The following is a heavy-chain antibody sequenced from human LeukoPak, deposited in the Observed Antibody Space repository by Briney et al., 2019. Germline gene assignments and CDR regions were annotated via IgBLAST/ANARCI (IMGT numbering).Heavy chain of an antibody. Sequence: GGSLRLSCAASGFNFNNYGMHWVRQAPGKGLEWVSALGSAGDTYYPDSVRGRFTISKETAKNSLYLQMTSLRDEDTAVYYCVRGRRSYGFDHWGQGTLVTVSS. D-gene: IGHD3-16*01. CDR2: LGSAGDT. V-gene: IGHV3-13*01. CDR3: VRGRRSYGFDH. J-gene: IGHJ4*02. CDR1: GFNFNNYG.